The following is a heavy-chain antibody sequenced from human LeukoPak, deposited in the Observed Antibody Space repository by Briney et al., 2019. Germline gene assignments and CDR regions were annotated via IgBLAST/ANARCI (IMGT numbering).Heavy chain of an antibody. CDR1: GGSISDYY. J-gene: IGHJ3*02. V-gene: IGHV4-59*01. CDR2: IYYSGST. D-gene: IGHD2-2*01. Sequence: SETLSLTCTVSGGSISDYYWSWLRQPPGKGLEWIGYIYYSGSTNYTPSLKSRVTISINTSKNQFSLRLSSVNAADTAVYYCAGATSREAFDIWGQGTKVTVSS. CDR3: AGATSREAFDI.